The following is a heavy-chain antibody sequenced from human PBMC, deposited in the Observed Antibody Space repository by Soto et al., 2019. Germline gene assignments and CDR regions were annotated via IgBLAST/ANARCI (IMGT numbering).Heavy chain of an antibody. CDR3: AERPHCDDGSGDDAFDI. V-gene: IGHV5-10-1*01. CDR2: IDPSDSYT. CDR1: GYSFTSYW. D-gene: IGHD3-22*01. J-gene: IGHJ3*02. Sequence: PGESLKISCKGSGYSFTSYWISWVRQMPGKGLEWMGRIDPSDSYTNYSPSFQGHVTISADKSISTAYLQWRSQGASDTAMYYCAERPHCDDGSGDDAFDIWGQGTMVTVSS.